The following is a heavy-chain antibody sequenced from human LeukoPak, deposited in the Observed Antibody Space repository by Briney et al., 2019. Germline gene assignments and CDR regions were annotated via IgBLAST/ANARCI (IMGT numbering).Heavy chain of an antibody. CDR2: FDPEDGET. CDR3: ATGVLRYFDWWNY. J-gene: IGHJ4*02. CDR1: GYTLTELS. V-gene: IGHV1-24*01. D-gene: IGHD3-9*01. Sequence: ASVKVSCKVSGYTLTELSMHWVRQAPGKGLEWMGGFDPEDGETIYAQKFQGRVTMTEDTSTDTAYMELSSLRSEDTAVCYCATGVLRYFDWWNYWGQGTLVTVSS.